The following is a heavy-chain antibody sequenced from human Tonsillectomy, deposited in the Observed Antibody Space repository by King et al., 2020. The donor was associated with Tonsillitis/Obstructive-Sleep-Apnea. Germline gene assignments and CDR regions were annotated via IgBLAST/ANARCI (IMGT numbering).Heavy chain of an antibody. Sequence: VQLVESGGGLIQPGGSLRLSCAASGFTVSSNYMSWVRQAPGKGLEWVSVIYSGGSTYYADAVKGRFTISRDNSKNTLYLQKNSLRAEDTAVYYCARSIAAAGPPRPYYFDYWGQGTLVTVSS. CDR1: GFTVSSNY. CDR3: ARSIAAAGPPRPYYFDY. V-gene: IGHV3-53*01. J-gene: IGHJ4*02. D-gene: IGHD6-13*01. CDR2: IYSGGST.